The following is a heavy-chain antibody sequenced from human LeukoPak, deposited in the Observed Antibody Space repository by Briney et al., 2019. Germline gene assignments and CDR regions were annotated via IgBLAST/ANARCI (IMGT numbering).Heavy chain of an antibody. V-gene: IGHV1-18*01. CDR2: ISAYNGNT. J-gene: IGHJ4*02. D-gene: IGHD3-22*01. CDR1: GYTFTSYG. CDR3: ARDREGSSAYYDFPDY. Sequence: ASVKVSCKASGYTFTSYGISWVRQAPGQGLEWMGWISAYNGNTNYAQKLQGRVTMTTDTSTSTAYMELRSLRSDDTAVYYCARDREGSSAYYDFPDYWGQGTLVTVSS.